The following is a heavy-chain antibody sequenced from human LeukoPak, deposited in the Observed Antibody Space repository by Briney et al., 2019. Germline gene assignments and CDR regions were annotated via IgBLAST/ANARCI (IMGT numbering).Heavy chain of an antibody. D-gene: IGHD4-11*01. Sequence: PGGSLRLSCATSRFTFVHYGRHWVGQAPGKGLEWVAVIWSDGTNTYYGDPVKGRFTISRDNFQRTVYLQMNSLRAEDTAVYYCAKEAQRGFDYSNSFDKWGQGTLVTVSS. CDR2: IWSDGTNT. CDR3: AKEAQRGFDYSNSFDK. CDR1: RFTFVHYG. V-gene: IGHV3-33*06. J-gene: IGHJ4*02.